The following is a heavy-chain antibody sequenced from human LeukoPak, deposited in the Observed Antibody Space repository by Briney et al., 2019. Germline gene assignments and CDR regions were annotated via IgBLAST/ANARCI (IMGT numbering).Heavy chain of an antibody. D-gene: IGHD7-27*01. CDR2: IYAGDSDI. J-gene: IGHJ2*01. CDR3: ARRQSWGSGWCFDL. CDR1: GYRLSINW. V-gene: IGHV5-51*01. Sequence: GESLKISCKGSGYRLSINWIAWVRQKPGKGLEWMGIIYAGDSDITYSPSFQGQVTISGDKSITTAYLEWSSLKASDTAMYYCARRQSWGSGWCFDLWGRGTLVTVSS.